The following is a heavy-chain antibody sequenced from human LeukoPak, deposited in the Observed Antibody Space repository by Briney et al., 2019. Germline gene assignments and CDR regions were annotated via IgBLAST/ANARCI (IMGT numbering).Heavy chain of an antibody. Sequence: ASAKVSCKAFGYTFTTYGITWVRQAPGQGLEWMGWISAYNGNTNYAQKLQGRVTMTTDTSTSTAYMELRSLRSDDTAVYYCARLGATAHYFDYWGQGTLVTVSS. CDR2: ISAYNGNT. CDR1: GYTFTTYG. J-gene: IGHJ4*02. CDR3: ARLGATAHYFDY. D-gene: IGHD1-26*01. V-gene: IGHV1-18*01.